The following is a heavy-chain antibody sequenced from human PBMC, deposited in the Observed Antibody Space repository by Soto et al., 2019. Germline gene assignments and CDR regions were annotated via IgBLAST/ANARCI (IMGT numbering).Heavy chain of an antibody. D-gene: IGHD3-22*01. CDR3: AGNYDLGDYYYYYGMDV. CDR1: GFTFSSYA. CDR2: ISYDGSNK. Sequence: QVQLVESGGGVVQPGRSLRLSCAASGFTFSSYAMHWVRQAPGKGLEWVAVISYDGSNKYYADSVKGRFTISRDNSKNTLYLQMNSQRAEDTAVYYCAGNYDLGDYYYYYGMDVWGQGTTVTVSS. V-gene: IGHV3-30-3*01. J-gene: IGHJ6*02.